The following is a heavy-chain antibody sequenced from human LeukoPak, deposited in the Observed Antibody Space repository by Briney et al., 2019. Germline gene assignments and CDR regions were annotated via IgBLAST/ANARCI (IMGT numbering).Heavy chain of an antibody. D-gene: IGHD2-15*01. CDR3: ARTTEGYCRGRSCYSYYYYMDV. CDR2: INHSGST. J-gene: IGHJ6*03. CDR1: GGSFSGYF. Sequence: SETLSLTCAVYGGSFSGYFWTWIRQPPGKGLEWIGEINHSGSTDYNPSLKGRVTILVDTSKNQFSLKLSSVTAADTAVYYCARTTEGYCRGRSCYSYYYYMDVWGKGTTVTVSS. V-gene: IGHV4-34*01.